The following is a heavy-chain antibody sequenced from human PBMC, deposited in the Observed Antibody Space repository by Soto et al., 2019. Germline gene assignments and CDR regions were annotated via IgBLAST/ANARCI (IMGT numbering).Heavy chain of an antibody. CDR3: AKETQGGPLYGMDV. D-gene: IGHD3-16*01. J-gene: IGHJ6*02. V-gene: IGHV3-23*01. CDR2: ISGSGGST. Sequence: GSLRLSCAASGFTFRSYAMSFVRQAPGKGLEWVSAISGSGGSTYYADSVKGRFTISRDNSKNTLYLQMNSLRAEDTAVYYCAKETQGGPLYGMDVWGQGTTVTVSS. CDR1: GFTFRSYA.